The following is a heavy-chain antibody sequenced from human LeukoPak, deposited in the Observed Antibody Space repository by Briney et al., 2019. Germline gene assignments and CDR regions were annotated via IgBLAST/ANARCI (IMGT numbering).Heavy chain of an antibody. J-gene: IGHJ4*02. D-gene: IGHD2-15*01. Sequence: ASVKVSCKASGYTFTSYAMHWVRQAPGQRLEWMGWINAGNGNKKYSQKFQGRVTITRDTSASTAYMELSSLRSEDTAVYYCAREGPKGFLLDYWGQRTLVTVSS. CDR2: INAGNGNK. CDR1: GYTFTSYA. CDR3: AREGPKGFLLDY. V-gene: IGHV1-3*01.